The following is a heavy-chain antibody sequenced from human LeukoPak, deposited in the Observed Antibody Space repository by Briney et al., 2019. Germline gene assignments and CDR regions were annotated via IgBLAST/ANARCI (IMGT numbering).Heavy chain of an antibody. Sequence: GGSLRLSCTASGFTFGDYAMSWFRHAPGKGLEWVGFIRSKAYGGTTEYAASVKGRFTISRDDSKSIAYLQMNSLKTEDTAVYYCTREPPPYYYDSSVYYYYGMDVWGQGTTVTVSS. CDR3: TREPPPYYYDSSVYYYYGMDV. CDR2: IRSKAYGGTT. D-gene: IGHD3-22*01. CDR1: GFTFGDYA. V-gene: IGHV3-49*03. J-gene: IGHJ6*02.